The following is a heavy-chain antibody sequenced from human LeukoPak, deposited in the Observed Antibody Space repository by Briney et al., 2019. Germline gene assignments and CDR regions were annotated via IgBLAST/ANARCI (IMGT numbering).Heavy chain of an antibody. V-gene: IGHV4-59*01. CDR1: GASISNKF. D-gene: IGHD3-3*01. CDR3: ARDTSGYYGRYEH. J-gene: IGHJ4*02. Sequence: SETLSLTCDVSGASISNKFWSWIRHPPGKGLEWIGYISYTGTTNYNPSLQSRVTISVDTSKNQFSLKVTSMTAADTAVYYCARDTSGYYGRYEHWGQGTLVTVSS. CDR2: ISYTGTT.